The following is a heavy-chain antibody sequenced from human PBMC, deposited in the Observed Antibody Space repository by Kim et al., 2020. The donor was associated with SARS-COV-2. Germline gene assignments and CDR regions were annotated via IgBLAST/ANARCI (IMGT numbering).Heavy chain of an antibody. J-gene: IGHJ4*02. V-gene: IGHV3-74*01. CDR1: GFTFSSYW. CDR3: TTTATTGPYYFDF. D-gene: IGHD1-7*01. CDR2: INSDGSTT. Sequence: GGSLRLSCAASGFTFSSYWMHWVRQTPGKGLVWVSRINSDGSTTNYADSVKGRFTISRDNAKNTLYLQMNSLRAEDTAVYYCTTTATTGPYYFDFWGQG.